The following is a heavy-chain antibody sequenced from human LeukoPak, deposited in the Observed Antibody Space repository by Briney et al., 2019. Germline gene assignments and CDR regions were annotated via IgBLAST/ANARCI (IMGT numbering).Heavy chain of an antibody. Sequence: GGSLRLSCAASGFTFSDYYMSWIRQAPGKVLEWVSYIGSSGSTIYYADSVKGRFTISRDNAKNSLYLQMNSLRAEDTAVYYCARAPFCSSTSCPNVIDYWGQGTLVTVSS. CDR3: ARAPFCSSTSCPNVIDY. CDR1: GFTFSDYY. D-gene: IGHD2-2*01. J-gene: IGHJ4*02. V-gene: IGHV3-11*01. CDR2: IGSSGSTI.